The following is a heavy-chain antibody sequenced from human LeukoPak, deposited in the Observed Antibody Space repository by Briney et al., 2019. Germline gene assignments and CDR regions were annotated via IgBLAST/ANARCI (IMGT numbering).Heavy chain of an antibody. V-gene: IGHV4-30-4*01. CDR2: IYYSGST. CDR3: ARDLVVVTAIRHDAFDI. J-gene: IGHJ3*02. D-gene: IGHD2-21*02. Sequence: ASETLSLTCTVSGGSISSGDYYWSWIRQPPGKGLEWIGYIYYSGSTYYNPSLKSRVTISVDTSKNQFSLKLSSVTAADTAVYYCARDLVVVTAIRHDAFDIWGQGTMVTVSS. CDR1: GGSISSGDYY.